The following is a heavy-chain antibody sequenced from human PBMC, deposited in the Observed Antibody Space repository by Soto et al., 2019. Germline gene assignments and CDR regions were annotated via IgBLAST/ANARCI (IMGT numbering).Heavy chain of an antibody. Sequence: LRLSCAASGFAFSTSEMNWVRQAPGKGLEWIAYITGTGSTIYYADSVKGRFTISRDNAKRSLYLQMNSLRVEDTAVYYCAREDSYGAFDYWGQGTLVTVSS. D-gene: IGHD5-18*01. CDR1: GFAFSTSE. V-gene: IGHV3-48*03. CDR3: AREDSYGAFDY. CDR2: ITGTGSTI. J-gene: IGHJ4*02.